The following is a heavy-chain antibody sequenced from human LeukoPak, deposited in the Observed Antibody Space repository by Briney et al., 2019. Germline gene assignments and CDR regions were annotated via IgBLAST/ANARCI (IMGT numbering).Heavy chain of an antibody. CDR1: GGTFSSYA. V-gene: IGHV1-69*13. CDR3: ARMPRYCSGGSCYYYGMDV. Sequence: ASVKVSCKASGGTFSSYAISWVRQAPGQGLEWMGGIIPIFGTANYAQKFQGRVTITADESTSTAYMELSSLRSEDTAVYYCARMPRYCSGGSCYYYGMDVWGQGTTATVSS. J-gene: IGHJ6*02. CDR2: IIPIFGTA. D-gene: IGHD2-15*01.